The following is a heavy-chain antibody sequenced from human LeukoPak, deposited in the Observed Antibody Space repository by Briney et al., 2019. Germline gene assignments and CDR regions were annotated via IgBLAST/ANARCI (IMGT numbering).Heavy chain of an antibody. CDR1: GFTFSSYA. CDR3: AKGSYYDSSGSFYFDY. J-gene: IGHJ4*02. CDR2: ISGGGDNI. D-gene: IGHD3-22*01. V-gene: IGHV3-23*01. Sequence: GGSLRLSCAASGFTFSSYAMSWVRQAPGKGLEWVSGISGGGDNIYYADSVKGRFTISRDNSKNTLYVQVNSLGTEDTAAYYCAKGSYYDSSGSFYFDYWGQGTLVTVSS.